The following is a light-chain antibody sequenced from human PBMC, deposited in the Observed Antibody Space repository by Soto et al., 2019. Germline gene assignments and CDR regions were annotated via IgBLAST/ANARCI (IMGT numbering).Light chain of an antibody. J-gene: IGLJ1*01. Sequence: QSVLTQPASVSGSPGQSITISCTGTSSDVGGYNYVSWYQQHPGKAPKLMIYDVSNRPSGVSNRFSGSKSGSTASLTISGLQAEDEADYYCSSYTSGSTRYVFGTGTKVTVL. CDR1: SSDVGGYNY. V-gene: IGLV2-14*01. CDR2: DVS. CDR3: SSYTSGSTRYV.